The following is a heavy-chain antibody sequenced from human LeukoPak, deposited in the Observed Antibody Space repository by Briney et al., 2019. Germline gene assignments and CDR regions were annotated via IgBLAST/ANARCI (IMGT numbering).Heavy chain of an antibody. CDR2: ISYYRKT. D-gene: IGHD6-13*01. V-gene: IGHV4-59*01. J-gene: IGHJ6*03. CDR3: ARHWEQQLVSPDPRYYYYYCMDV. Sequence: SETLSLTCNVSGASINSDRWNWSRQPPGKGLEWIGYISYYRKTNYNPSLKTRHNLSVDTPKNKSSLNLNSVTAADTAVYYCARHWEQQLVSPDPRYYYYYCMDVWGKGTTVTVSS. CDR1: GASINSDR.